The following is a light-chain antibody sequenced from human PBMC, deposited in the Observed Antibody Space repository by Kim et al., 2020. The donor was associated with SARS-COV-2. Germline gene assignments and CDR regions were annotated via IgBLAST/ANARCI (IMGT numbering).Light chain of an antibody. J-gene: IGKJ1*01. CDR3: QKYNTAPWT. CDR1: QDISNY. CDR2: AAS. Sequence: DIQMTQSPCSLSASVGDRVTITCRASQDISNYLAWYQQNPGKVPRVLIYAASALQSGVPSRFSGSGSGTDFTLTISSLQPEDVGSYYCQKYNTAPWTFGHGTKVDIK. V-gene: IGKV1-27*01.